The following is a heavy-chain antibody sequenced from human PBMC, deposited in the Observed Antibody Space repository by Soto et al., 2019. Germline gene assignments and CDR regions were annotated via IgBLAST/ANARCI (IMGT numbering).Heavy chain of an antibody. Sequence: PGGSLRLSCAASGFTFSSYAMSWVRQAPGKGLEWVSAISGSGGSTYYADSVKGRFTISRDNSKNTLYLQMNSLRAEDTAVYYCAKDAEDTAMGTSDFDYWGQGTLVTVSS. J-gene: IGHJ4*02. CDR2: ISGSGGST. CDR3: AKDAEDTAMGTSDFDY. CDR1: GFTFSSYA. V-gene: IGHV3-23*01. D-gene: IGHD5-18*01.